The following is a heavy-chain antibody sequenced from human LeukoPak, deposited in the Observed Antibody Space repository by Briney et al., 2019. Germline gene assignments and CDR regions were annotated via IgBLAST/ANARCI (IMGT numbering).Heavy chain of an antibody. CDR3: ARLSGYNWNLFDY. D-gene: IGHD1-20*01. CDR1: GDTFSNNA. V-gene: IGHV1-69*04. Sequence: ASVKVSYKTSGDTFSNNAIGWVRQAPGQGLEWMGRIIPTLDLSNHAQKFQGRVTITADKSTSTAYMELSRLTSEDTAIYYCARLSGYNWNLFDYWGQGTLVTVSS. CDR2: IIPTLDLS. J-gene: IGHJ4*02.